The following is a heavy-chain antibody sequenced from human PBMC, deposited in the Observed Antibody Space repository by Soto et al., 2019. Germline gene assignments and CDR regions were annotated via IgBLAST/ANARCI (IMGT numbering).Heavy chain of an antibody. V-gene: IGHV4-59*01. CDR1: GGSISSYY. D-gene: IGHD3-10*01. Sequence: QVQLQESGPGLVKPSETLSLTCTVSGGSISSYYWSWIRQPPGKGLEWIGYIYYSGSTNYNPSLKSRVTIPVATSKNQSSRKLSSVTAPDTAVYFCARVWGGAFDIWGQGTMVTVSS. CDR2: IYYSGST. J-gene: IGHJ3*02. CDR3: ARVWGGAFDI.